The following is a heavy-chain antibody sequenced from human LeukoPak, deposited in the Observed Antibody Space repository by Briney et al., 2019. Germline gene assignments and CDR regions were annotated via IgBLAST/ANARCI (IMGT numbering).Heavy chain of an antibody. Sequence: GRSLRLSCAASGFTFDDYAMHWVRQAPGKGLEWVSGISWNSGSIGYADSVKGRFTISRDNAKNSLYLQMNSLRAEDTALYYCATTSEINYYYGMDVWGQGTTVTVSS. D-gene: IGHD1-1*01. J-gene: IGHJ6*02. CDR2: ISWNSGSI. CDR1: GFTFDDYA. V-gene: IGHV3-9*01. CDR3: ATTSEINYYYGMDV.